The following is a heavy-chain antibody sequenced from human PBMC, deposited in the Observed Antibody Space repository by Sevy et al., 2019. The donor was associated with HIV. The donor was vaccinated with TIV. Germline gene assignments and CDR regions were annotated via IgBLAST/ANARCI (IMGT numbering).Heavy chain of an antibody. CDR2: IKSKSDGRAT. CDR3: ATLYRLDP. Sequence: GGSLRLSCAASGFTFTDAWMSWVRQAPGKGLELVGLIKSKSDGRATDYAAPVKGRFTISRDDSKDTLYLQMNSLKTEDTGVYYCATLYRLDPWGQGTLVTVSS. V-gene: IGHV3-15*01. D-gene: IGHD3-16*02. J-gene: IGHJ5*02. CDR1: GFTFTDAW.